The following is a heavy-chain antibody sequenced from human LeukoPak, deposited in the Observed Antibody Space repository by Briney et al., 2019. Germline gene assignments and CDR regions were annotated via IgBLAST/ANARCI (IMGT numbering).Heavy chain of an antibody. CDR2: ISYTGTYI. Sequence: GGSLRLSCAASGFAFSSYAMSWVRQAPGKGLEWVSSISYTGTYIYYADSVKGRFTISRDNAQNSLYLQMNSLRAEDTAVYYCAKTNYANSLYYFDYWGQGTLVTVSS. D-gene: IGHD2-2*01. V-gene: IGHV3-21*04. CDR1: GFAFSSYA. J-gene: IGHJ4*02. CDR3: AKTNYANSLYYFDY.